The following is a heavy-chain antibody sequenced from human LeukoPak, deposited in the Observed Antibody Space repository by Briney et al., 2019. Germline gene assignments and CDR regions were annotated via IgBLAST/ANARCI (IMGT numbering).Heavy chain of an antibody. Sequence: GGSLRLSCAVSGFTVSSNYMSWVRQAPGKGLEWVSVIYSGGSTYYADSVKGRFTISRDNSKNSLYLQMNSLRDEDTAVYYCAPTGTGSGYPFDYWGQGTLVTVSS. CDR1: GFTVSSNY. V-gene: IGHV3-66*01. CDR3: APTGTGSGYPFDY. D-gene: IGHD3-10*01. J-gene: IGHJ4*02. CDR2: IYSGGST.